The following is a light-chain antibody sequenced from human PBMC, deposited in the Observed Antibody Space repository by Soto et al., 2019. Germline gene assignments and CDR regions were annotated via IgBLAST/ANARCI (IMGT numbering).Light chain of an antibody. CDR1: GSDIGGYDY. Sequence: QSALTQPASVSGSPGQSITIACTGSGSDIGGYDYVSWYQQHPGRAPKLVIYEVIKRPLGISDRFSGSKSGNTASLTISGLQAEDEADYFCSSYTTMRTHVLFGGGTKVTVL. CDR3: SSYTTMRTHVL. CDR2: EVI. J-gene: IGLJ2*01. V-gene: IGLV2-14*01.